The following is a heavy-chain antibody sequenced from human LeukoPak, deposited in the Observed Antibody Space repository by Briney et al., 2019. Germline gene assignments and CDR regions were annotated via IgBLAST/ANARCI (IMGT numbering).Heavy chain of an antibody. V-gene: IGHV3-48*03. Sequence: PGGSLRLSCAASGFTFSSYEMNWVRQAPGKGLEWISYISGSGSTIYYADSVKGRFTISRDNAKNSLYLQMNSLRAEDTAVYYCAREVYSNYDYYYYYMDVWGKGTTVTVSS. D-gene: IGHD4-11*01. CDR1: GFTFSSYE. CDR2: ISGSGSTI. J-gene: IGHJ6*03. CDR3: AREVYSNYDYYYYYMDV.